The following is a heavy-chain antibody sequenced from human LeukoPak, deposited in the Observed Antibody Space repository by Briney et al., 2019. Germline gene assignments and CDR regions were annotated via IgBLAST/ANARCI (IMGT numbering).Heavy chain of an antibody. D-gene: IGHD2-2*01. CDR3: ARGHCSSTSCLFDY. Sequence: SETLSLTCTVSGGSISSYYWSWIRQPPGKGLEWIGYIYYSGSTNYNPPLKSRVTISVDTSKNQFSLKLSSVTAADTAVYYCARGHCSSTSCLFDYWGQGTLVTVSS. J-gene: IGHJ4*02. CDR2: IYYSGST. CDR1: GGSISSYY. V-gene: IGHV4-59*01.